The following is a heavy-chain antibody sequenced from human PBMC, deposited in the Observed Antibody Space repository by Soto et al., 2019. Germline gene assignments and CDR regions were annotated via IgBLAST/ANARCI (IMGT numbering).Heavy chain of an antibody. J-gene: IGHJ4*02. CDR3: ARDSVVAAGSWCDY. Sequence: QVQLVQSGAEVKKPGASVKITCKTSGFTLTDYVIQRVRQAPGQRPEWMGWIIADNGNTEYSQKFRGRVTITMDTSAGTAFMELSSLRSEDTALYYCARDSVVAAGSWCDYWGQGTLVTVSS. D-gene: IGHD1-26*01. CDR2: IIADNGNT. V-gene: IGHV1-3*01. CDR1: GFTLTDYV.